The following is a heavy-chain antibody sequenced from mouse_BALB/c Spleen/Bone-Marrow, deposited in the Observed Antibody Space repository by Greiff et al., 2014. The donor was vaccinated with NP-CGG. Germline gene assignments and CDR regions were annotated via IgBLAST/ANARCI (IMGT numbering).Heavy chain of an antibody. Sequence: VQLKESGPELVKPGASVKMSCKASGYTFTSYVMHWVKQKPGQGLEWIGYINPYNDGTKYNEKFKGKATLTSDKSSSTAYMELNSLNSEASAVFYCSRERYRNVYYAMDYWGQGTSVTVSS. CDR2: INPYNDGT. J-gene: IGHJ4*01. V-gene: IGHV1-14*01. CDR3: SRERYRNVYYAMDY. D-gene: IGHD2-10*02. CDR1: GYTFTSYV.